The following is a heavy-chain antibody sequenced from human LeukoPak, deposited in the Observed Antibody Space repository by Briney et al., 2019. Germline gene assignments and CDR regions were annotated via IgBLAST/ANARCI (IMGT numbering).Heavy chain of an antibody. V-gene: IGHV4-39*01. CDR1: GGSITSTNYY. J-gene: IGHJ4*02. D-gene: IGHD5-24*01. Sequence: SETPSLTCIVSGGSITSTNYYWGCIRQPPGKGLEWIGTIYYCGKKYYNPALKGRVSISADTSKNQFSLSLSSVTAADTAVYYCARRGRWSSGAYWGQGALVSVSS. CDR3: ARRGRWSSGAY. CDR2: IYYCGKK.